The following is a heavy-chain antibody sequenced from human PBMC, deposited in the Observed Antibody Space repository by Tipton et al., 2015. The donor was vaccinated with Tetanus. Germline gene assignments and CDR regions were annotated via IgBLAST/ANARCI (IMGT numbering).Heavy chain of an antibody. D-gene: IGHD3-22*01. CDR3: ARSYDFYDSTGYTDDGMDV. J-gene: IGHJ6*02. CDR1: GYTFTNYY. CDR2: INPSAGTT. Sequence: QLVQSGAEVKKPGASVKVSCKASGYTFTNYYMHWVRQAPGQGLEWMGVINPSAGTTRYEQKFQGRVIMTRDTSTTTVYTELNSLRSEDTAVFYCARSYDFYDSTGYTDDGMDVWGQGTSVTVSS. V-gene: IGHV1-46*01.